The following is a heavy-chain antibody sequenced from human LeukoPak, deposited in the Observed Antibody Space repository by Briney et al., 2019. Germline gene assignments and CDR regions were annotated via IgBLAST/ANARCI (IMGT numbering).Heavy chain of an antibody. CDR2: IYYSGST. J-gene: IGHJ4*02. D-gene: IGHD2-15*01. Sequence: TSETPSLTCTVSGGSISSYYWSWIRQPPGKGLEWIGYIYYSGSTNYNPSLKSRVTISVDTSKNQFSLKLSSVTAADTAVYYCARDLGGYCDYWGQGTLVTVSS. V-gene: IGHV4-59*01. CDR3: ARDLGGYCDY. CDR1: GGSISSYY.